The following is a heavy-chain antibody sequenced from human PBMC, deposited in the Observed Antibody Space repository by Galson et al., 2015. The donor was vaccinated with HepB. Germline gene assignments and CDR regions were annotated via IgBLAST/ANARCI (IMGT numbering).Heavy chain of an antibody. D-gene: IGHD2-21*01. V-gene: IGHV1-8*01. J-gene: IGHJ2*01. CDR3: ARVLSIGGDKYWYFDD. CDR2: MNPNSGNT. CDR1: GYTFASYD. Sequence: SVKVSCKASGYTFASYDINWVRQATGQGLEWMGWMNPNSGNTGYGQKFQGRVTMTRNTSISTAYMELNSLRSEDTAVYLCARVLSIGGDKYWYFDDWGRGTLVTVSS.